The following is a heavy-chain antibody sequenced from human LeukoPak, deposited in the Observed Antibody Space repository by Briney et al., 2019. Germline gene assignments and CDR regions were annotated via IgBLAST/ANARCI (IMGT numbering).Heavy chain of an antibody. Sequence: GASVKVSCKASGGTFSSYAISWVRQAPGQGLEWMGRIIPIFGIANYAQKFQGRVTMTRDTSISTAYMELSRLRSDDTAVYYCARASWVDIVVVPAVFDYWGQGTLVTVSS. CDR1: GGTFSSYA. V-gene: IGHV1-69*04. CDR2: IIPIFGIA. J-gene: IGHJ4*02. CDR3: ARASWVDIVVVPAVFDY. D-gene: IGHD2-2*03.